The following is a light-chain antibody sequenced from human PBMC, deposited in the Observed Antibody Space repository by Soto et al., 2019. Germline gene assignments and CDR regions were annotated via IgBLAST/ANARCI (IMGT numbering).Light chain of an antibody. Sequence: EIVLTQSPGTLSLSPGDRVTLSCRASQSVSSTYLAWYQQRPGQAPRLLISGASIRATGIPDRFSGSGTETEFTLTISSLQSEDFAVYYCQQYNNWPYTFGQGTKLEIK. J-gene: IGKJ2*01. CDR3: QQYNNWPYT. CDR2: GAS. CDR1: QSVSSTY. V-gene: IGKV3D-15*01.